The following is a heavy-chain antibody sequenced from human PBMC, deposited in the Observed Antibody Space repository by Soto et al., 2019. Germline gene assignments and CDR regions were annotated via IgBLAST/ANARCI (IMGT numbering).Heavy chain of an antibody. V-gene: IGHV1-18*01. CDR2: ISAHNGNT. J-gene: IGHJ4*02. CDR3: ARGRYGDY. D-gene: IGHD1-1*01. Sequence: QVHLVQSGAEVKKPGASVKVSCQASGYAFTTYGITWVRQDPGQGLEWMGWISAHNGNTNYAQKLQGRVTVSRDTSTSTAYMELRSLRADDTSVYNCARGRYGDYWGQGALVTVSS. CDR1: GYAFTTYG.